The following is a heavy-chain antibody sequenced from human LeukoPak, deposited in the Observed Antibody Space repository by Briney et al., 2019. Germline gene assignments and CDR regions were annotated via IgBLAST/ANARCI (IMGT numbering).Heavy chain of an antibody. V-gene: IGHV1-2*02. Sequence: ASVKVSCKASGYTFTGYYMHWVRQAPGQGLEWMGWINPNSGGTNYAQKFQGRVTITRNTSISTAYMELSSLRSEDTAVYYCARTPYYGSGPFDPWGQGTLVTVSS. CDR1: GYTFTGYY. CDR3: ARTPYYGSGPFDP. CDR2: INPNSGGT. J-gene: IGHJ5*02. D-gene: IGHD3-10*01.